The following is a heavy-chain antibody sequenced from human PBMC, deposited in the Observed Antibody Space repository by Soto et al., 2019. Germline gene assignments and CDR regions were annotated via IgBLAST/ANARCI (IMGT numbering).Heavy chain of an antibody. Sequence: EVQLLESGGGLVQPGGSLRLSCAATGFSFSSYAMSWVRQAPGKGLEWVSTMSGSGGDTYYAVSVKGRFTISRDNSKNTVYVQMNSLRAEDTAIYYCANADASGGNSLLFDYWGQGTLVTVSS. V-gene: IGHV3-23*01. D-gene: IGHD2-21*02. CDR2: MSGSGGDT. J-gene: IGHJ4*02. CDR3: ANADASGGNSLLFDY. CDR1: GFSFSSYA.